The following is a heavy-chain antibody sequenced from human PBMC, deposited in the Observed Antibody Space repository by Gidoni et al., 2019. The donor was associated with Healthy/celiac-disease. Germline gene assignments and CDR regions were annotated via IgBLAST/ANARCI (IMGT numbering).Heavy chain of an antibody. CDR3: AKDGTFDSSGYYYADY. J-gene: IGHJ4*02. D-gene: IGHD3-22*01. CDR2: ISGSGGST. V-gene: IGHV3-23*01. Sequence: XLLESGGGLVQPGGSLRLSCAASGFTFRSYAMSWVRQDAGKGLEWVSAISGSGGSTYYADSVKGRFTISRDNSKNTLYLQMNSLRAEDTAVYYCAKDGTFDSSGYYYADYWGQGTLVTVSS. CDR1: GFTFRSYA.